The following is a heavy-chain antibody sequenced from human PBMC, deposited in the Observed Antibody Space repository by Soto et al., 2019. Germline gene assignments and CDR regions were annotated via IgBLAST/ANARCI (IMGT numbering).Heavy chain of an antibody. CDR2: TRNKANSYTT. V-gene: IGHV3-72*01. CDR1: GFTFSDHY. Sequence: GGSLRLSCAASGFTFSDHYMDWVRQAPGKGLEWVGRTRNKANSYTTEYAASVKGRFTISRDDSKNSLYLQMNSLKTEDTAVYYCARGRIAAAGIGWFDPWGQGTLVTVSS. CDR3: ARGRIAAAGIGWFDP. D-gene: IGHD6-13*01. J-gene: IGHJ5*02.